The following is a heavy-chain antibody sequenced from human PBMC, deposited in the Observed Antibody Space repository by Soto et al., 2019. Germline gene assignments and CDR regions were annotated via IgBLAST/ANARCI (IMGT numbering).Heavy chain of an antibody. Sequence: GESLKISCQGSGSSFTNYWIGWVRQMPGKGLEWMGIIYPGDSDTRYSPSFQGQVTISVDKSISTAYLQWSSLKASDTAMYYCARRLYCNSNRCHNFQGSNDAFDVWGKGTMVTVS. CDR2: IYPGDSDT. J-gene: IGHJ3*01. D-gene: IGHD2-2*01. V-gene: IGHV5-51*01. CDR3: ARRLYCNSNRCHNFQGSNDAFDV. CDR1: GSSFTNYW.